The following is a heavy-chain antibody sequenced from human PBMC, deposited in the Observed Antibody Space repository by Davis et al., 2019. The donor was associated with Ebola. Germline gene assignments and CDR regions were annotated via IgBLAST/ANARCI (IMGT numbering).Heavy chain of an antibody. CDR1: GFTFSSYG. CDR2: IWYDGSNK. D-gene: IGHD5-18*01. J-gene: IGHJ5*02. CDR3: AKITAMAIGWFDP. Sequence: GESLKISCAASGFTFSSYGMHWVRQAPGKGLEWVAVIWYDGSNKYYADSVKGRFTISRDNSKNTLYLQMNSLRAEDTAVYYCAKITAMAIGWFDPWGQGTLVTVSS. V-gene: IGHV3-33*06.